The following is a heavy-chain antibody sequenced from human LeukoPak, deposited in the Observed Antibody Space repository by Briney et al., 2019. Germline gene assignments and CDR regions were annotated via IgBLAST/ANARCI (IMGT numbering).Heavy chain of an antibody. Sequence: PGRSLRLSCAASGFTFSSYGMHWVRQAPGKGLEWVAFIRYDGSNKYYADSVKGRFTISRDNSKNTLYLQMNSLRAEDTAVYYCARAGRTTVVTPDFPFDYWGQGTLVTVSS. V-gene: IGHV3-30*02. CDR2: IRYDGSNK. CDR1: GFTFSSYG. D-gene: IGHD4-23*01. J-gene: IGHJ4*02. CDR3: ARAGRTTVVTPDFPFDY.